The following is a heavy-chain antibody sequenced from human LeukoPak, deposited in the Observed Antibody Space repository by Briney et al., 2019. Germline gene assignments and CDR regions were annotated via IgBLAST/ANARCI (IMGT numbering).Heavy chain of an antibody. CDR1: GGSISSYY. Sequence: SETLSLTCTVSGGSISSYYWSWVRQPPGKGLEWIAYIHYTGSTNYNPSLKSRVTISVDTSKNQFSLKLSSVTAADTAMYYCARTEKGGFNHNYYYFMDVWGTGTTVTISS. CDR2: IHYTGST. CDR3: ARTEKGGFNHNYYYFMDV. V-gene: IGHV4-59*01. J-gene: IGHJ6*03. D-gene: IGHD3-16*01.